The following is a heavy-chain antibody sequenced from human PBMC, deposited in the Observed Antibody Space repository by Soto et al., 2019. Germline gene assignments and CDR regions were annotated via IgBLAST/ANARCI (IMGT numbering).Heavy chain of an antibody. V-gene: IGHV4-59*01. D-gene: IGHD3-10*01. Sequence: PSEPLSLTCAVSGGSIRSYYWSWIRQSPGKGLEWIGYIYYNGNTKYNPSLKSRVTISADTPNNQFSLNMGSVSAADTAVYYWARRYYVSGRPPMEGWGQGTTVT. CDR1: GGSIRSYY. J-gene: IGHJ6*02. CDR3: ARRYYVSGRPPMEG. CDR2: IYYNGNT.